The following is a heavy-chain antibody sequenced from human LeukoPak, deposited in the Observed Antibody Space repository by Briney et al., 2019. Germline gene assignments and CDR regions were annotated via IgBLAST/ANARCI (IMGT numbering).Heavy chain of an antibody. CDR3: AKGGVVPAADFDY. CDR2: IRYDGSNK. D-gene: IGHD2-2*01. J-gene: IGHJ4*02. CDR1: GFTFSSYG. V-gene: IGHV3-30*02. Sequence: GGSLRLSCAASGFTFSSYGMHWVRQAPGKGLEWVAFIRYDGSNKYYADSVKGRFTISRDNSKNTLYLQMNSLRAEDTAVYCCAKGGVVPAADFDYWGQGTLVTVSS.